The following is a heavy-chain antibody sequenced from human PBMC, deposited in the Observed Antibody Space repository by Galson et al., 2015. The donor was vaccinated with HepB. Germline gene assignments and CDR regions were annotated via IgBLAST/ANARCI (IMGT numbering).Heavy chain of an antibody. CDR2: ISSSSSYK. V-gene: IGHV3-21*01. CDR1: GFTFSSYS. Sequence: SLRLSCAASGFTFSSYSMNWVRQAPGKGLEWVSSISSSSSYKYYADPVKGRFTISRDNPKNSLYLQMNSLRAEDTAVYYCARGYGELDYWGQGTLVTVSS. D-gene: IGHD4-17*01. J-gene: IGHJ4*02. CDR3: ARGYGELDY.